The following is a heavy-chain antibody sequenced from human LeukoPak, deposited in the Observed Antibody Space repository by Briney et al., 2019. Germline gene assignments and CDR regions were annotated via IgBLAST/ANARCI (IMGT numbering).Heavy chain of an antibody. V-gene: IGHV3-23*01. Sequence: GGSLRLSCAASGFSFSINAMTWVRQAPGKGLECVSAITGDGATTYYADSVRGRFTISRDNSKNTLYLQMNSLRAEDTAVYYCAKAVSGRYSGYDALDYWGQGTLVTVSS. CDR2: ITGDGATT. J-gene: IGHJ4*02. CDR3: AKAVSGRYSGYDALDY. D-gene: IGHD5-12*01. CDR1: GFSFSINA.